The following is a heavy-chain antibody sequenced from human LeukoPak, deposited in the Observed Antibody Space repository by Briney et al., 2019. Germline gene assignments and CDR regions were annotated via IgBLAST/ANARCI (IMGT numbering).Heavy chain of an antibody. CDR3: ARDSGGSYYTDY. V-gene: IGHV3-23*01. J-gene: IGHJ4*02. D-gene: IGHD1-26*01. CDR2: ISGRGGIT. CDR1: GFTFSNYA. Sequence: TGGSLRLSCAASGFTFSNYAMSWVRQAPGKGLEWVSSISGRGGITYYSDSVKGRFTISRDNSTSTLYLQMNSLRAEDTAVYYCARDSGGSYYTDYWGQGTLVTVSS.